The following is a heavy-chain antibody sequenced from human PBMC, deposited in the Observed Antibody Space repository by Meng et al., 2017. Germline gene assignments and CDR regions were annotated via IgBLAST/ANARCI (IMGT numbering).Heavy chain of an antibody. D-gene: IGHD3-22*01. J-gene: IGHJ4*02. Sequence: GSLRLSCTVSGGSISNSSYYWGWVRQAPGKGLEWIGSGYYSGITHYSPSLKSRVTISLDTSKNQFSLKLSSVTAADTALYYCAVTYYYDSSGYFADYWGQGTLVTVSS. CDR2: GYYSGIT. CDR3: AVTYYYDSSGYFADY. CDR1: GGSISNSSYY. V-gene: IGHV4-39*07.